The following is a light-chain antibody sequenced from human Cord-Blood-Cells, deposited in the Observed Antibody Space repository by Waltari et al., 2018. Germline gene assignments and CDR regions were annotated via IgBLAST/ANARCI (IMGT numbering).Light chain of an antibody. CDR1: SSDVGGYNY. V-gene: IGLV2-14*01. CDR2: DVS. J-gene: IGLJ3*02. Sequence: QSALTQPASVSGSPGQSITISCPGTSSDVGGYNYVSWYQQHPGKAPKLMIYDVSKRPSGVSTRFSGSKSGNTAPLTISGLQAEDEADYYCSSYTSSSTLVFGGGTKLTVL. CDR3: SSYTSSSTLV.